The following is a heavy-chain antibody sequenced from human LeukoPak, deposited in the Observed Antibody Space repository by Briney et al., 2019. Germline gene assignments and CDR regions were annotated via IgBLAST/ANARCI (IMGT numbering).Heavy chain of an antibody. CDR2: ISYDGSNK. J-gene: IGHJ4*02. V-gene: IGHV3-30-3*01. CDR3: AREGHPYDFWSGYGHYYFDY. D-gene: IGHD3-3*01. CDR1: GFTFSSYA. Sequence: GGSLRLSCAASGFTFSSYAMHWVRQAPGKGLEWVAVISYDGSNKYYADSVKGRFTISRDNSKNTLYLQMNSLRAEDTAVYYCAREGHPYDFWSGYGHYYFDYWGQGTLVTVSP.